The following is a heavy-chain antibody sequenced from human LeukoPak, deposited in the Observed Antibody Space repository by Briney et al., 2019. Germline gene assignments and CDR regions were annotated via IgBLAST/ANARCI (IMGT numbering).Heavy chain of an antibody. V-gene: IGHV4-34*01. CDR1: GGSFSGYY. J-gene: IGHJ4*02. CDR3: ARGRDDSSGYYPFDY. Sequence: SETLSLKCAVYGGSFSGYYWSWIRQPPGQGLEWIGEINHSGTTNYNQSLNSRVIITVNTSRNQYSLKLSSVTAADTAVYYCARGRDDSSGYYPFDYWGQGTLVTVSS. CDR2: INHSGTT. D-gene: IGHD3-22*01.